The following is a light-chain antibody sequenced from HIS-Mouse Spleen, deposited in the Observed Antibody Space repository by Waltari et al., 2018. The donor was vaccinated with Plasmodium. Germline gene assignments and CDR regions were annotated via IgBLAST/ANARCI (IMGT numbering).Light chain of an antibody. Sequence: DIQMTQSPSTLSASVGYRVTITCRASQSISSWLAWDQQKPGKAPKLLIYKASSLESGVPSRFSGSGSGTEFTLTISSLQPDDFATYYCQQYNSYWTFGQGTKVEIK. CDR1: QSISSW. J-gene: IGKJ1*01. CDR2: KAS. V-gene: IGKV1-5*03. CDR3: QQYNSYWT.